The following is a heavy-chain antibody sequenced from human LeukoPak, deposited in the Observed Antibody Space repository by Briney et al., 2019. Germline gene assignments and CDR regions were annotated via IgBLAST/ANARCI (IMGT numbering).Heavy chain of an antibody. CDR1: GFTFTSSA. V-gene: IGHV1-58*02. CDR3: AAGAACSSTSCHHYYYYGMDV. CDR2: IVVGSGNT. D-gene: IGHD2-2*01. J-gene: IGHJ6*02. Sequence: SVKVSCKASGFTFTSSAIQWVRQARGQRLEWIGWIVVGSGNTNYAQKFQERVTITRDMSTSTAYMELSSLRSEDTAVYYCAAGAACSSTSCHHYYYYGMDVWGQGTTVTVSS.